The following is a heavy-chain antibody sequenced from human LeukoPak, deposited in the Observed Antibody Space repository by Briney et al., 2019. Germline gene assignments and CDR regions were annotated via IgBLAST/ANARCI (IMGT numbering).Heavy chain of an antibody. CDR2: ISAYNVNT. Sequence: ALVKVSCKASGYTFTSYGISWVRQAPGQGLEWMGWISAYNVNTNDAQKLQGRVTMTTDTSTTTAHMELRSLRSDDTAVYYCARVPVSGPGARFDYWGQGTLVTVSS. J-gene: IGHJ4*02. CDR1: GYTFTSYG. D-gene: IGHD4-11*01. CDR3: ARVPVSGPGARFDY. V-gene: IGHV1-18*01.